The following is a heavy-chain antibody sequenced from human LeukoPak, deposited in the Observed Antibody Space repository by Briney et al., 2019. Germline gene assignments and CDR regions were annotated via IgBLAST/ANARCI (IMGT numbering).Heavy chain of an antibody. V-gene: IGHV4-61*01. CDR1: GGSVSSGSYY. J-gene: IGHJ4*02. Sequence: SETLSLTCTVSGGSVSSGSYYWSEIRQPPEKGLEWIGYIYYSGSTNYNPSLKSRVTISVDTSKNQFSLKLSSVTAADTAVYYCARAPRGYCSSTSCYAYFDYWGQGTLVTVSS. CDR2: IYYSGST. D-gene: IGHD2-2*01. CDR3: ARAPRGYCSSTSCYAYFDY.